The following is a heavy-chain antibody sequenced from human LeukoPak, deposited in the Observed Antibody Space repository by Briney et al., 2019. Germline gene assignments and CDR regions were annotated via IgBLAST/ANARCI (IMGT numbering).Heavy chain of an antibody. J-gene: IGHJ4*02. CDR2: IKNVGSVT. CDR3: ATGHSYGYDY. CDR1: GLTYTDFL. Sequence: GGSLRLSCAASGLTYTDFLMHWIRQAPGKGLEWVSLIKNVGSVTRYADSVKGRFIISRDDAKNTLDLQMNSLKVDDTAVYHCATGHSYGYDYWGQGILVTVSS. V-gene: IGHV3-74*01. D-gene: IGHD5-18*01.